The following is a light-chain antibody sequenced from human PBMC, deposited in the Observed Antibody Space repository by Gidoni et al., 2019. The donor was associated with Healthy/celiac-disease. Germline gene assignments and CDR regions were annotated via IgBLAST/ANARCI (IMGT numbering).Light chain of an antibody. CDR3: QVWDSSSDHVV. V-gene: IGLV3-21*03. CDR1: NIGSHS. J-gene: IGLJ2*01. Sequence: SYVLTQPPSVSVAPGKTARITCGGNNIGSHSVHWYQEKPGQAPVLVVYDDSDRPSGISERFSGSNSGNTATLTISRVEAVDESDYYCQVWDSSSDHVVFGGGTKLTVL. CDR2: DDS.